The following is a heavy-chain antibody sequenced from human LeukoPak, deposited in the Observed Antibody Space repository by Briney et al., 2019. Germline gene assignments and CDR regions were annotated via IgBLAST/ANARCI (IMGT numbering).Heavy chain of an antibody. Sequence: PGRSLRLSCAASGFTFDDFAMHWVRQAPGKGLEWVSGISWNSGSIGYADSVKGRFTISRDNAKNSLYLEMNSLRAEVTALYYCAKDVSSTRYYYYGMDVWGQGTTVTVSS. V-gene: IGHV3-9*01. CDR3: AKDVSSTRYYYYGMDV. CDR2: ISWNSGSI. CDR1: GFTFDDFA. D-gene: IGHD2-2*01. J-gene: IGHJ6*02.